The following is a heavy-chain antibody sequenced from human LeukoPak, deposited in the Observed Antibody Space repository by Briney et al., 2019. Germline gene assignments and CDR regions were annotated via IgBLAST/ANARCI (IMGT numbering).Heavy chain of an antibody. CDR1: GFTFTTYA. V-gene: IGHV3-30-3*02. CDR3: AKMSDYYSRWASTFDF. J-gene: IGHJ4*02. Sequence: GRSLRLSCAASGFTFTTYAMHWVRQAPGKGLDWVAVISYDGSDKYYADSVKGRFTISRDNSKNMLYLQMNSLRAEDTALYYCAKMSDYYSRWASTFDFWGQGTLVTVSS. D-gene: IGHD3-3*01. CDR2: ISYDGSDK.